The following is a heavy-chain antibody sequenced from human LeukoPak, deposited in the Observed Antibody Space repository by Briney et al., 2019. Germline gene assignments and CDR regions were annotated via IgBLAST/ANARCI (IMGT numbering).Heavy chain of an antibody. CDR3: ARVNLEWLLFSSLVWFDP. CDR2: INPNSGGT. CDR1: GYTFTGYY. D-gene: IGHD3-3*01. J-gene: IGHJ5*02. V-gene: IGHV1-2*02. Sequence: ASVKVSCKASGYTFTGYYMRWVRQAPGQGLEWMGWINPNSGGTNYAQKFQGRVTMTRDTSISTAYMELSRLRSDDTAVYYCARVNLEWLLFSSLVWFDPWGQGTLVTVSS.